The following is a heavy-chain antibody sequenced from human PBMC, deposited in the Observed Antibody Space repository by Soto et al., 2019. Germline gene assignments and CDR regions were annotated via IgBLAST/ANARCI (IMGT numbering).Heavy chain of an antibody. CDR2: INHSGST. J-gene: IGHJ4*02. CDR3: ARGRSGGYGDRHFDY. V-gene: IGHV4-34*01. CDR1: GGSFSGYY. Sequence: SETLSLTCAVYGGSFSGYYWSWIRQPPGKGLEWIGEINHSGSTNYNPSLKSRVTISVDTSKNQFSLKLSSVTAADTAVYYCARGRSGGYGDRHFDYWGQGTLVTVSS. D-gene: IGHD4-17*01.